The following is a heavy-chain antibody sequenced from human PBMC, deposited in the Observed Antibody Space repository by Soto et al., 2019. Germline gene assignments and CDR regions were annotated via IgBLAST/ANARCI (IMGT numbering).Heavy chain of an antibody. Sequence: QVQLVESGGGVVQPGRSLRLSCAASGFTFSSYGIHWVRQAPGRGLEWVAVIWYDENNKYYADSVKGRFTISRDNSKNTLYLQMNSLRAEDTAIYYCASEKGGGAVRPDYWGQGTLVTVSS. D-gene: IGHD3-16*01. CDR2: IWYDENNK. CDR3: ASEKGGGAVRPDY. J-gene: IGHJ4*02. V-gene: IGHV3-33*01. CDR1: GFTFSSYG.